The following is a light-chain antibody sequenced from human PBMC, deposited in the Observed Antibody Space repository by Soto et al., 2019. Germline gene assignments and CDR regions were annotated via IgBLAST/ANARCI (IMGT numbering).Light chain of an antibody. Sequence: QSALTQPASVSGSPGQSITISCTGTSSDVGGYTYVSWYQHHPGKAPKLMIYEVSNRPSGVSNRFSGSKSGNTASLTISGLQAEDEAAYYCSSYTSSSNYVFGNGTKLTVL. J-gene: IGLJ1*01. CDR1: SSDVGGYTY. CDR3: SSYTSSSNYV. V-gene: IGLV2-14*01. CDR2: EVS.